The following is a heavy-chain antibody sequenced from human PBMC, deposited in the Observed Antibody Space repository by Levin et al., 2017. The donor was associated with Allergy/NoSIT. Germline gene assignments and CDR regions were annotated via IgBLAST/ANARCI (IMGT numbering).Heavy chain of an antibody. J-gene: IGHJ6*03. CDR2: IWYDGSNK. CDR3: ARDLPRYHYYMGV. D-gene: IGHD5/OR15-5a*01. CDR1: GFTFSSYG. V-gene: IGHV3-33*01. Sequence: GESLKISCAASGFTFSSYGMHWVRQAPGKGLEWVAVIWYDGSNKYYADSVKGRFTISRDNSKNTLYLQMNSLRAEDTAVYYCARDLPRYHYYMGVWGKGTTVTVSS.